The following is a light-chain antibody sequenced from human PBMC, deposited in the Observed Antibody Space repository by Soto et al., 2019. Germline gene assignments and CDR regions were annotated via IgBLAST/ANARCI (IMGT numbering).Light chain of an antibody. J-gene: IGLJ3*02. V-gene: IGLV2-14*01. CDR2: EVS. CDR1: SSDVGRYKY. Sequence: QSVLTQPASVSGSPGQSFTISCTGTSSDVGRYKYVSWYQQHPGKAPKVMIYEVSNRPSGVSNRFSGSKSGNTASLTISGLQAEDEADYYCCSYTTTTPHWVFGGGTKLTVL. CDR3: CSYTTTTPHWV.